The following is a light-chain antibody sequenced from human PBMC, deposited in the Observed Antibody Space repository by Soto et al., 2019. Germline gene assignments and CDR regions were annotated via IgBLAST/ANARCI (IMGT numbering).Light chain of an antibody. CDR2: AAT. CDR1: QDIRND. J-gene: IGKJ1*01. V-gene: IGKV1-6*01. CDR3: LQDNSYPWT. Sequence: AIQMTQSPSSLSVSVRDRVTIICRASQDIRNDLHWYQQKPGEAPNLLIYAATTFQSGVPSRFSGSGSGTHFTLNISSLQPEDLATYFCLQDNSYPWTFGQGTKVEIK.